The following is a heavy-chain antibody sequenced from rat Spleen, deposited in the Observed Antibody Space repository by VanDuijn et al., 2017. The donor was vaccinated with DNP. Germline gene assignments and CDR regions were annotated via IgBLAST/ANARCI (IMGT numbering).Heavy chain of an antibody. CDR2: IVYDGSGT. CDR1: GFTFSDYS. D-gene: IGHD1-3*01. J-gene: IGHJ3*01. CDR3: ATPNYGSPFAY. Sequence: EVQLVESGGGLVQPGRSLKLSCAASGFTFSDYSMAWVRQAPKKGLEWVATIVYDGSGTYYGDSVTGRFTISRDNAKSTLYLQMDSLRSEDTATYYCATPNYGSPFAYWGQGTLVTVSS. V-gene: IGHV5S10*01.